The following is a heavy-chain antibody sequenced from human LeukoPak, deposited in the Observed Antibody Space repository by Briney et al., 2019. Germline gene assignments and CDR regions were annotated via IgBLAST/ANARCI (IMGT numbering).Heavy chain of an antibody. CDR3: ARHGGYSYGPFDY. CDR2: IYYSGTT. Sequence: SETLSLTCTVSGGSISSGDFYWSWIRQHPGKGLEWIGYIYYSGTTYYSPSLKSRVTISLDTTKNQFSLKLSSVTPADTAVYYCARHGGYSYGPFDYWGQGTLVTVSS. J-gene: IGHJ4*02. CDR1: GGSISSGDFY. D-gene: IGHD5-18*01. V-gene: IGHV4-31*03.